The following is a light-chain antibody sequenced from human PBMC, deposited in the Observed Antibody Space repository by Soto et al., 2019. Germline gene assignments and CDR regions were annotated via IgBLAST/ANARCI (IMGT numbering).Light chain of an antibody. CDR2: INSDGSH. CDR3: QTWGPGIVV. Sequence: QSVLTQSPSVSASLGASVNLTCTLSSGHRTYAIAWHQVQSGKGPRFLMTINSDGSHNRGDGVPARFSGASLGAERFLIISSLQSDDETDYYCQTWGPGIVVFGGGTKLTVL. CDR1: SGHRTYA. J-gene: IGLJ2*01. V-gene: IGLV4-69*01.